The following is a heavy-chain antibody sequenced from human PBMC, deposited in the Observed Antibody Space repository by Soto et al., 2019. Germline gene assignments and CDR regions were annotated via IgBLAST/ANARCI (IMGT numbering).Heavy chain of an antibody. Sequence: SETLSLTCSVSGYLISSGYYWGWVRQTPGKGLEWLGSIDYSGKTYKNPSLKSRVSASVDLSQNQFSLNLRSGTAADTAVHFCARALSSGYDSYYFDYWGQRTLVTVSS. D-gene: IGHD3-22*01. CDR1: GYLISSGYY. V-gene: IGHV4-38-2*02. CDR3: ARALSSGYDSYYFDY. CDR2: IDYSGKT. J-gene: IGHJ4*02.